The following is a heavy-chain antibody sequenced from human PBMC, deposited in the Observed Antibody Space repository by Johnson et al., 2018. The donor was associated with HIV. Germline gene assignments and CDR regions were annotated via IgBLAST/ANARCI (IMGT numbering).Heavy chain of an antibody. D-gene: IGHD2-15*01. CDR3: ATPQEGYSAFDI. CDR1: GFTFSSYA. J-gene: IGHJ3*02. CDR2: ISYDGSNK. V-gene: IGHV3-30*04. Sequence: QVHLVESGGGVVQPGRSLRLSCAASGFTFSSYAMHWVRQAPGKGLEWVAVISYDGSNKYYADSVKGRFTISRDNSKNTLYLQMNSLRAEDTAVYYCATPQEGYSAFDIWGQGTMVTVSS.